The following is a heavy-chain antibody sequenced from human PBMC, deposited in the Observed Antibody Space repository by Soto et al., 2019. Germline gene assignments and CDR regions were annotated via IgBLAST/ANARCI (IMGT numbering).Heavy chain of an antibody. CDR1: GGTFSRYA. Sequence: QVQLVQSGAEVKKPGSSVKVSCKASGGTFSRYAISWVRQAPGQGLEWMGGIIPMFGTPNYAQKFQGRLSMTADQSTNTVYMQLSSLRSEDMAVYYRVRQSDYDSSGHYYAYSGQGTLVTVSS. CDR2: IIPMFGTP. D-gene: IGHD3-22*01. J-gene: IGHJ4*02. CDR3: VRQSDYDSSGHYYAY. V-gene: IGHV1-69*01.